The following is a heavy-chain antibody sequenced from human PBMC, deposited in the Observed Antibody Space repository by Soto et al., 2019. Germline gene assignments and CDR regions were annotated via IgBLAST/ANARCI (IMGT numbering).Heavy chain of an antibody. CDR2: ISPSGDST. CDR3: AREVGSFDS. D-gene: IGHD3-10*01. J-gene: IGHJ4*02. V-gene: IGHV1-46*01. Sequence: QVQLVQSGAEVKKPGASVKVSCKASGYTFTDYYMHWVRQAPGQGLEWMGLISPSGDSTTYAQQFQGRVTMTRDTPTTTVYMELSSLRSDDTAVYYCAREVGSFDSWGQGTLVTVSS. CDR1: GYTFTDYY.